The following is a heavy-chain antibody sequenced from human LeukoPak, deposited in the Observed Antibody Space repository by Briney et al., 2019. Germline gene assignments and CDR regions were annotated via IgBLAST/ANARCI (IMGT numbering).Heavy chain of an antibody. J-gene: IGHJ2*01. CDR2: ISSGGSYM. V-gene: IGHV3-21*01. CDR1: GFTFSGYG. Sequence: GGSLRLSCAASGFTFSGYGMNWVRQAPGKGLEWVSSISSGGSYMYYADSLKGRFTISRDNAKNSLYLQMNSLRAEGTAVYYCARVGAKGGWYFDLWGRGTLVTVSS. D-gene: IGHD3-10*01. CDR3: ARVGAKGGWYFDL.